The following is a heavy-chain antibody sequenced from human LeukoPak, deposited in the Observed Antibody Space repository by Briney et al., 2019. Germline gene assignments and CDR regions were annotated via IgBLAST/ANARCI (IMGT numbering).Heavy chain of an antibody. J-gene: IGHJ4*02. Sequence: PGGSLRLSCAASGFTVSDNHMTWVRQAPGKGLVWVSRINSDGSNPIFADSVKGRFTVSRDNAKDTLYLQMTSLRAEDTAVYYCTRGRPNYSSFDSWGRGTLVTVSS. V-gene: IGHV3-74*01. CDR2: INSDGSNP. CDR1: GFTVSDNH. D-gene: IGHD6-19*01. CDR3: TRGRPNYSSFDS.